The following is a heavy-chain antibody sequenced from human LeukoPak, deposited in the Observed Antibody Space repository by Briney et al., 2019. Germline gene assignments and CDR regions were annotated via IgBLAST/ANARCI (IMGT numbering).Heavy chain of an antibody. V-gene: IGHV4-38-2*02. D-gene: IGHD5-24*01. J-gene: IGHJ4*02. CDR1: GYSISSGYY. CDR2: IYHSGST. CDR3: ARDVTGDGYNYYDY. Sequence: SETLSLTCTVSGYSISSGYYWGWIRQPPGEGLEWIGSIYHSGSTYYNPSLKSRVTISVDTSKNQFSLKLSSVTAADTAVYYCARDVTGDGYNYYDYWGQGTLVTVSS.